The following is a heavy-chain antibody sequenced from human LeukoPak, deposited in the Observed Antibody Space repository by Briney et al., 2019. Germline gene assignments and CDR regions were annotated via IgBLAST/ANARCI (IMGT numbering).Heavy chain of an antibody. CDR1: GGTFSSYA. Sequence: ASVKLSCKASGGTFSSYAISWVRQAPGQGLEWMGGIIPIFGTANYAQKFQGRVTITADKSTSTAYMELSSLRSEDTAVYYCARPQGHVDKSLDVWGKGTTVTVSS. V-gene: IGHV1-69*06. J-gene: IGHJ6*04. D-gene: IGHD5-12*01. CDR3: ARPQGHVDKSLDV. CDR2: IIPIFGTA.